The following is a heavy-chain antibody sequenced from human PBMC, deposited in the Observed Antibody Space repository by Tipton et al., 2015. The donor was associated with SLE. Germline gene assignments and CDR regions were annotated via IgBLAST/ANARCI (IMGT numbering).Heavy chain of an antibody. V-gene: IGHV3-53*01. J-gene: IGHJ4*02. CDR1: GFTVSSNY. CDR2: IYSGGST. Sequence: GSLRLSCAASGFTVSSNYMSRVRQAPGKGLEWVSVIYSGGSTYYADSVKGRFTISRDNSKNTLYLQMNSLRAEDTAVYYCARSQGVGDFDYWGQGTLVTVSS. CDR3: ARSQGVGDFDY. D-gene: IGHD3-16*01.